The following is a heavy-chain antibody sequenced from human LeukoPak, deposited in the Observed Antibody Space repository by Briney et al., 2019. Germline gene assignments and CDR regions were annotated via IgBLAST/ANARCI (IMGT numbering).Heavy chain of an antibody. J-gene: IGHJ4*02. Sequence: GGSLRLSCAASGFTFSDYYMSWIRQAPGKGLEGVSYISSSGSTIYYADSVKGRFTISRDNAKNSLYLQMNSLRAEDTAVYYFARPLYSSGWSFDYWGQGTLVTVSS. D-gene: IGHD6-19*01. V-gene: IGHV3-11*04. CDR3: ARPLYSSGWSFDY. CDR1: GFTFSDYY. CDR2: ISSSGSTI.